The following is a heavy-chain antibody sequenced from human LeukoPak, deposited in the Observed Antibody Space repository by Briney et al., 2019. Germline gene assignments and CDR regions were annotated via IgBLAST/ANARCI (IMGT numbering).Heavy chain of an antibody. V-gene: IGHV4-4*07. J-gene: IGHJ5*02. CDR3: ARDRNTNWFDP. CDR2: IYSSGST. CDR1: GGSISSYF. Sequence: SETLSLTCTVSGGSISSYFWNWLRQPAGKGLEWIGRIYSSGSTNYNPSLKSRVSMSVDTSKNQFSLKMSSLTAADAAVYYCARDRNTNWFDPWGQGTLVTVSS.